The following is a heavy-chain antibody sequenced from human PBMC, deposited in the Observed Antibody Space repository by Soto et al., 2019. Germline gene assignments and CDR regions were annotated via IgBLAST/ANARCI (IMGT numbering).Heavy chain of an antibody. CDR3: ARVTELDWNYVSPNPYFDY. Sequence: GASVKVSCKASGGTFSSYAISWVRQAPGQGLEWMGGIIPIFGTANYAQKFQGRVTITRDTSASTAYMELSSLRSEDTAVYYCARVTELDWNYVSPNPYFDYWGQGTLVTVSS. V-gene: IGHV1-69*05. CDR1: GGTFSSYA. CDR2: IIPIFGTA. D-gene: IGHD1-7*01. J-gene: IGHJ4*02.